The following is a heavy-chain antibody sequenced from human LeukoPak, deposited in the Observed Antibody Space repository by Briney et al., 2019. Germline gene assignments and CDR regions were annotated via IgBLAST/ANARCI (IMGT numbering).Heavy chain of an antibody. CDR2: ISAYNGHT. V-gene: IGHV1-18*01. D-gene: IGHD1-14*01. CDR1: GYTFTSYD. CDR3: VREGEAATTGDY. Sequence: GASVKVSCKASGYTFTSYDISWVRQAPGQGLEWMGWISAYNGHTNYAQRVQGRLTMTTDRSTSTAYMELRGLRSDDTAVYYCVREGEAATTGDYWGQGTLVTVSS. J-gene: IGHJ4*02.